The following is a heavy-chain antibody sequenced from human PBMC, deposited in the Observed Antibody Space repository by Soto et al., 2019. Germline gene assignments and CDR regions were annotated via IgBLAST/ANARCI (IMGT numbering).Heavy chain of an antibody. V-gene: IGHV1-8*01. CDR1: GYTFTSYD. Sequence: ASVKVSCKASGYTFTSYDINLVRQATGKGLEXMGXXNXXSXXXXXAXXXQGRVTMTRNTSISTAYMELSSLRSEETAVYYCARGSDYGDYYFDYWGQGTLVTVSS. CDR2: XNXXSXXX. D-gene: IGHD4-17*01. CDR3: ARGSDYGDYYFDY. J-gene: IGHJ4*02.